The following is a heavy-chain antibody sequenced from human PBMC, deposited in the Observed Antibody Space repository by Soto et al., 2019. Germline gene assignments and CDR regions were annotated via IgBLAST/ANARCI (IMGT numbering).Heavy chain of an antibody. D-gene: IGHD2-15*01. CDR1: GFTFSSYA. J-gene: IGHJ3*02. Sequence: GGSLRLSCAASGFTFSSYAMSWVRQAPGKGLEWVSAIRGSGGSTYYADSVKGRFTISRDNSKNTLYLQMNSLRAEDTAVYYCAKALDFNAALLVDAFDIWGQGTMVTVSS. CDR2: IRGSGGST. V-gene: IGHV3-23*01. CDR3: AKALDFNAALLVDAFDI.